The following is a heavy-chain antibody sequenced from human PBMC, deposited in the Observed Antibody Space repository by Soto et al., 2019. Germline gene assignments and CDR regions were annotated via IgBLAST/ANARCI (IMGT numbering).Heavy chain of an antibody. Sequence: QVKLVQSGTEVKKPGASIKVSCKASGYSFPTSGMTWIRQAPGQGLEGMGWISVYNGHTNYDQKLQDRVTMTTDTSTNTAYLEVRNLRSDDKAVYYCARAGQYYDAIGYADWGQGALGSVS. CDR1: GYSFPTSG. CDR2: ISVYNGHT. D-gene: IGHD3-22*01. V-gene: IGHV1-18*01. J-gene: IGHJ4*02. CDR3: ARAGQYYDAIGYAD.